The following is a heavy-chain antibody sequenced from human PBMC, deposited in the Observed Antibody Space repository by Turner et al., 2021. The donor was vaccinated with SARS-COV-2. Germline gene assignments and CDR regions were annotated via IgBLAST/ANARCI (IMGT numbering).Heavy chain of an antibody. V-gene: IGHV3-72*01. CDR3: TRGARPTGINTPTYYGLDV. Sequence: EVQLVESGGGLVQPGGSLRLSCAASGFTFSDYYMDWVRQAPGKGLEWVGRTRNKANSHTTEYAASVKDRVIISRDDSKNSLYLQMNSLKTEDTAVYYCTRGARPTGINTPTYYGLDVWGQGTTVTVSS. CDR2: TRNKANSHTT. CDR1: GFTFSDYY. D-gene: IGHD1-1*01. J-gene: IGHJ6*02.